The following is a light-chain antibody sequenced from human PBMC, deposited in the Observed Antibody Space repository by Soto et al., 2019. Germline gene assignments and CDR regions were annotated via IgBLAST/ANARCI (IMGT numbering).Light chain of an antibody. J-gene: IGKJ1*01. Sequence: EIVLTQSPATLSVSPGERATLSCRASQSISSHLVWYQQRPGQAPRLVIYGASIRATGIPARFSGSGSGTEFTLTISSLQSEDFAIYYCQQYNDWPPWTFGQGTKVDIK. CDR1: QSISSH. CDR3: QQYNDWPPWT. V-gene: IGKV3D-15*01. CDR2: GAS.